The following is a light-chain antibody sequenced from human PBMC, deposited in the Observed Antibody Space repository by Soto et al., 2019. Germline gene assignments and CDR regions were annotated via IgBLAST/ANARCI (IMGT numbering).Light chain of an antibody. V-gene: IGKV3-15*01. CDR1: QSVSRN. CDR3: QQYNNWPRT. CDR2: GAS. Sequence: EIVLTQSPGTLSLSPGERATLSCRASQSVSRNLAWYQQKTGQAPRLLIYGASTRATGIPARFSGSGSGTEFTLTISSLQSEDFEVYYCQQYNNWPRTFGQGTKVDIK. J-gene: IGKJ1*01.